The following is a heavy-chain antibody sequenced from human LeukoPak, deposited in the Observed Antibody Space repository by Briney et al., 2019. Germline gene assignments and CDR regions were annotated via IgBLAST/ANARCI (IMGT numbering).Heavy chain of an antibody. CDR1: GGSISGYY. D-gene: IGHD1-1*01. CDR2: IHYSGST. J-gene: IGHJ6*03. V-gene: IGHV4-59*01. CDR3: ARGRVSSSTWYSTYYYYFYMDV. Sequence: SETLSLTCSVSGGSISGYYWSWIRQPPGKGLEWIGYIHYSGSTHYNPSLKSRVTISVDTTKNLFSLRLRSVTAADTAVYFCARGRVSSSTWYSTYYYYFYMDVWGKGTTVTVSS.